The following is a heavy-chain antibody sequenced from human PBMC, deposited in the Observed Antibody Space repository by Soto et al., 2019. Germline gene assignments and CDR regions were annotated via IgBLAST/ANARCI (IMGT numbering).Heavy chain of an antibody. J-gene: IGHJ4*02. CDR1: GYTFTSFG. V-gene: IGHV1-18*01. CDR2: ISAYNGNT. D-gene: IGHD6-19*01. Sequence: VKVSCKASGYTFTSFGITWVRQAPGQGLEWMGWISAYNGNTDYAQKLQGRVTMTTDTSTSTAYMELRSLRSDDTAVYYCARDDRYSSGYPGLDYWGQGTLVPVSS. CDR3: ARDDRYSSGYPGLDY.